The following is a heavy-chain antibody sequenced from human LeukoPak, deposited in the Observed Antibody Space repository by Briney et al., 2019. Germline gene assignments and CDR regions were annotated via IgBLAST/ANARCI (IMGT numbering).Heavy chain of an antibody. CDR1: GFTFSSYA. D-gene: IGHD3-22*01. Sequence: GGSLRLSCAASGFTFSSYAMSWVRQAPGKGLEWVSAISGSGGSTYYADSVKGRFTISRDNSKNTLYLQMNSLRAEDTAVYYCARSPFYYDSSGPLDYWGQGTLVTVSS. J-gene: IGHJ4*02. CDR3: ARSPFYYDSSGPLDY. CDR2: ISGSGGST. V-gene: IGHV3-23*01.